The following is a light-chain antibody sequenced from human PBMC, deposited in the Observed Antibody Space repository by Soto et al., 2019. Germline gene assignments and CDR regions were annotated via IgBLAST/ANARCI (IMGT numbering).Light chain of an antibody. J-gene: IGLJ1*01. CDR3: QSYDSSLNTYV. V-gene: IGLV1-40*01. CDR1: SYNIGANYD. CDR2: ANS. Sequence: QSVLTQPPSVSGAPGQRVTISCTGSSYNIGANYDVHWYQQLPGTAPKLLIYANSFRPSGVPDRFSASKSGTSASLAITGLQAEDEADYYCQSYDSSLNTYVFGTGTKVTVL.